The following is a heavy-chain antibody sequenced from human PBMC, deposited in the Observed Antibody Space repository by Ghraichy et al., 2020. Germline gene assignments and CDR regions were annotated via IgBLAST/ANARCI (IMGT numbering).Heavy chain of an antibody. J-gene: IGHJ6*02. Sequence: GGSLRLSCAASGFTFSAYSMNWVRQAPGKGLEWVSYMTGGGKTIYYTDSVKGRFTISRDNAENSLYLQMNSLRDEDTAIYYCARVDCSRNSCYTGMDVWGQGTTVTVSS. CDR1: GFTFSAYS. CDR3: ARVDCSRNSCYTGMDV. V-gene: IGHV3-48*02. CDR2: MTGGGKTI. D-gene: IGHD2-2*02.